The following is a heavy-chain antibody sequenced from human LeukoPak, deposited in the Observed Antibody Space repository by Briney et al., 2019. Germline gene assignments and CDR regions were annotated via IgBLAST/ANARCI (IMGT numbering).Heavy chain of an antibody. J-gene: IGHJ4*02. Sequence: SETLSLTCTGSGGSISSYYWRWIRQPAGKGLEWIGRLYTSGSTNYNPSLKSRVTMSVDTSKNRFALKLSSGTGADTAVYYCASESYGDYVNYWGQGTLVTVSS. V-gene: IGHV4-4*07. CDR3: ASESYGDYVNY. CDR1: GGSISSYY. D-gene: IGHD4-17*01. CDR2: LYTSGST.